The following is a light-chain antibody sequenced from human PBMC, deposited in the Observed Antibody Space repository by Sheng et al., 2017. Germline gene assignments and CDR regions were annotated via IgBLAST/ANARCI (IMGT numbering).Light chain of an antibody. J-gene: IGKJ1*01. CDR2: DAS. Sequence: DIVLTQSPGTLSLSPGERATLSCRASQSIRSSLAWYQQKPGQAPRLLIYDASNRATGIPARFSGSGSGTDFTLTINSLEPEDFVVYYCQQYGSSPVTFGQGTKVEIK. CDR1: QSIRSS. CDR3: QQYGSSPVT. V-gene: IGKV3-11*01.